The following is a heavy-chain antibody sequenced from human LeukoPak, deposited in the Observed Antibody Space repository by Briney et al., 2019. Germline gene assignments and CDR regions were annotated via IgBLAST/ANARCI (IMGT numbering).Heavy chain of an antibody. V-gene: IGHV4-59*01. CDR1: GGSISSYY. D-gene: IGHD3-10*01. CDR3: ARRPGITMVRGRNWFDP. J-gene: IGHJ5*02. CDR2: IHYTGST. Sequence: SETLSLTCTVSGGSISSYYWSWIPQPLRKGLEWIGYIHYTGSTNYNPSLKSRVTISVDTSKNQFSLKLSSVTAADTAVYYCARRPGITMVRGRNWFDPWGQGTLVTVSS.